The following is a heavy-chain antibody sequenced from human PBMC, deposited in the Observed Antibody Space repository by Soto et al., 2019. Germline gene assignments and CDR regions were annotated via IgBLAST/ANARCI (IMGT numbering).Heavy chain of an antibody. CDR2: IYWDDDK. V-gene: IGHV2-5*02. CDR1: GFSLSTYGVG. D-gene: IGHD1-7*01. J-gene: IGHJ5*02. Sequence: QITLKESGPTLVKPTQTLTLTCTFSGFSLSTYGVGVGWIRQPPGKTLEWLALIYWDDDKRYSPSLKSRLTITKDTSKNQVVLTMTNTDPVDTATYYCADRQEYSSGWNSGWFDPWGQGILVTVSS. CDR3: ADRQEYSSGWNSGWFDP.